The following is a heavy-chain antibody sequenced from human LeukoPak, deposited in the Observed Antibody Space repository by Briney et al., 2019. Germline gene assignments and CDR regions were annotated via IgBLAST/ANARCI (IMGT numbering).Heavy chain of an antibody. Sequence: SETLSLTCTVSGDSISSSSYFWGWIRQPPGTGLEWIGSIYYTGSTDYTPSLKSRATISADTSKNQFSLKLTSVTAADTAVYYCSSLEVSSSWRYWGQGTLVTVSP. CDR3: SSLEVSSSWRY. J-gene: IGHJ4*02. CDR1: GDSISSSSYF. CDR2: IYYTGST. V-gene: IGHV4-39*07. D-gene: IGHD6-13*01.